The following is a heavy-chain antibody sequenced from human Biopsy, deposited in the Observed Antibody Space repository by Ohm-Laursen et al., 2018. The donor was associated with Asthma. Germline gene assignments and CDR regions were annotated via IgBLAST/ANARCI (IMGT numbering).Heavy chain of an antibody. CDR1: SGSGGYMRSGNYY. J-gene: IGHJ6*02. V-gene: IGHV4-39*01. CDR3: VRGSSSWHHGPFHYYYGLDV. CDR2: IYYSGTT. Sequence: SDTLSLTCSLSSGSGGYMRSGNYYWGWIRQPPGKGLEWIGSIYYSGTTYYSPSLGSRVTVSADTSKNQFSLKLTSLTAADTAVYYCVRGSSSWHHGPFHYYYGLDVWGQGTTATVSS. D-gene: IGHD6-13*01.